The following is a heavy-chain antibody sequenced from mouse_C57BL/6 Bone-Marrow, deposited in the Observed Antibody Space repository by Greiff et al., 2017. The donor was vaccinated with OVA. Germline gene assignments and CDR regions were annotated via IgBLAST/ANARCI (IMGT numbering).Heavy chain of an antibody. CDR1: GFTFSSYG. J-gene: IGHJ3*01. D-gene: IGHD1-1*01. CDR3: ARHSWAWFAY. CDR2: ISSGGSYT. V-gene: IGHV5-6*02. Sequence: DVKLQESGGDLVKPGGSLKLSCAASGFTFSSYGMSWVRQTPDKRLEWVATISSGGSYTYYPDSVKGRFTISRDNAKNTLYLQMSSLKSEDTAMYYCARHSWAWFAYWGQGTLVTVSA.